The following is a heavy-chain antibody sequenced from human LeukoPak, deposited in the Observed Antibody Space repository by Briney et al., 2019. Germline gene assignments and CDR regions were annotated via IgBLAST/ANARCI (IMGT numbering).Heavy chain of an antibody. J-gene: IGHJ5*02. CDR3: ARDRYYYDSSGYGLWFDP. Sequence: SETLSLTCTVSGGSMSSYYWSWIRQPAGKGLEWIGRIYTSGSTNYNPSLKSRVTMSVDTSKNQFSLKLSSVTAADTAVYYCARDRYYYDSSGYGLWFDPWGQGTLVTVSS. CDR1: GGSMSSYY. CDR2: IYTSGST. D-gene: IGHD3-22*01. V-gene: IGHV4-4*07.